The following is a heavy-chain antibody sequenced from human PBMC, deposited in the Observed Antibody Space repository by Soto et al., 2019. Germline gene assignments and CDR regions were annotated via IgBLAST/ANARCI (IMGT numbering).Heavy chain of an antibody. Sequence: EVQLRQSGGGVVQPGGSLRLSCVASGFSFNNYAMAWVRQAPGKGLEWVSGISGSGHGTYYADSVKDRFSVSRDRSTSTVHLQLSSLRVEDTAVYYCAKDKGLRGSSYFGDWGQGALVIVSS. CDR1: GFSFNNYA. D-gene: IGHD3-16*01. CDR2: ISGSGHGT. V-gene: IGHV3-23*01. J-gene: IGHJ4*02. CDR3: AKDKGLRGSSYFGD.